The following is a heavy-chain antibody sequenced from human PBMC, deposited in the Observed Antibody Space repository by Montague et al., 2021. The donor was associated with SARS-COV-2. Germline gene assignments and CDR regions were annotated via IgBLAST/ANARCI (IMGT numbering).Heavy chain of an antibody. J-gene: IGHJ4*02. CDR2: INYGGST. CDR3: ARGVVAAPPVVDY. CDR1: GGSFSDYH. Sequence: SETLSLTCAVYGGSFSDYHWTWIRQSPGGGLEWIGQINYGGSTKYNPSLRSRVTMAVDTSKSQLSLKLTSVTAADTAVYYCARGVVAAPPVVDYWGRGTLVTVSS. V-gene: IGHV4-34*01. D-gene: IGHD2-15*01.